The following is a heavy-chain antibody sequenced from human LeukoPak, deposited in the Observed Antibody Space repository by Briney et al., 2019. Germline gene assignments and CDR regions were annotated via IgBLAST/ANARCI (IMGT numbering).Heavy chain of an antibody. CDR1: GGSISSYY. Sequence: SETLSLTCTVSGGSISSYYWSWIRQPAGKGLEWIGRIYTSGGTTTTPSLKSRVTMSVDTSTNQFSLKLSSVTAADTAVYYCARDSTYDSSGYYWFDPWGQGTLVTVSS. V-gene: IGHV4-4*07. D-gene: IGHD3-22*01. CDR2: IYTSGGT. CDR3: ARDSTYDSSGYYWFDP. J-gene: IGHJ5*02.